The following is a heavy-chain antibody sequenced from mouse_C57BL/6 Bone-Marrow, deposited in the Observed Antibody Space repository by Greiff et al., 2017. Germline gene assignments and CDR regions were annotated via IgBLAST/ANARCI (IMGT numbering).Heavy chain of an antibody. Sequence: EVQLQQSGAELVRPGASVKLSCTASGFNIKDDYMHWVKQRPEQGLEWIGWIDPENGDTEYASKFQGKATITADTSYNTDYLQLSSLTSEDSAVYCCTYCYYGDYWGQGTTLTVSS. CDR1: GFNIKDDY. CDR3: TYCYYGDY. CDR2: IDPENGDT. V-gene: IGHV14-4*01. D-gene: IGHD1-1*01. J-gene: IGHJ2*01.